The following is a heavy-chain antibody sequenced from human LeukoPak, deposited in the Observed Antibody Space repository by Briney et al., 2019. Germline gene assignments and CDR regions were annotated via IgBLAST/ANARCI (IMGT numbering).Heavy chain of an antibody. Sequence: PGGSLRLSCAASGFTFSSYAMHWVRQAPGKGLEWVAVISYDGSNKYYADSVKGRFTISRDNSKNTLYLQMNSLRAEDTAVYYCARDKDSSGWYRYYFDYWGQGTLVTVSS. CDR2: ISYDGSNK. V-gene: IGHV3-30-3*01. D-gene: IGHD6-19*01. CDR3: ARDKDSSGWYRYYFDY. J-gene: IGHJ4*02. CDR1: GFTFSSYA.